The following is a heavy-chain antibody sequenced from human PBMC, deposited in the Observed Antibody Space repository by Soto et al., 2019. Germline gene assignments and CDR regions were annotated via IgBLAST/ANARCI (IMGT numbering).Heavy chain of an antibody. CDR1: GGSISSGGYS. CDR2: IYHSGNTYYNRT. V-gene: IGHV4-30-2*01. Sequence: QLQLQESVSGLVKPSETLSLTCAVSGGSISSGGYSWSWIRQPPGKGLEWIGYIYHSGNTYYNRTYYSPSLKNRVTISVDRSKNQFSLKLNSVAAADTAVYYCARGRYCSAGSCYQDYWGQGTLVTVSS. D-gene: IGHD2-15*01. CDR3: ARGRYCSAGSCYQDY. J-gene: IGHJ4*02.